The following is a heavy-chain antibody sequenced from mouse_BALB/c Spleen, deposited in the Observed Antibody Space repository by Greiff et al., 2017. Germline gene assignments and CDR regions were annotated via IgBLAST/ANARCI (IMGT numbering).Heavy chain of an antibody. J-gene: IGHJ4*01. CDR1: GYTFTDYE. CDR2: IDPETGGT. D-gene: IGHD1-1*01. V-gene: IGHV1-15*01. CDR3: ARGGGKGAMDY. Sequence: QVQLQQSGAELVRPGASVTLSCKASGYTFTDYEMHWVKQTPVHGLEWIGAIDPETGGTAYNQKFKGKATLTADKSSSTAYMELRSLTSEDSAVYYCARGGGKGAMDYWGQGTSVTVSS.